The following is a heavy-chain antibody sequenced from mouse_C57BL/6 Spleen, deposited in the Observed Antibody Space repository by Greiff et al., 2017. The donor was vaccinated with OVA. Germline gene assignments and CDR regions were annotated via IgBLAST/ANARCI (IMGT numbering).Heavy chain of an antibody. CDR2: ISDGGSYT. V-gene: IGHV5-4*01. Sequence: DVKLVESGGGLVKPGGSLKLSCAASGFTFSSYAMSWVRQTPEKRLEWVATISDGGSYTYYPDNVKGRFTISRDNAKNNLYLQMSHLKSEDTAMYYCAREGRDFDYWGQGTTLTVSS. J-gene: IGHJ2*01. CDR1: GFTFSSYA. CDR3: AREGRDFDY.